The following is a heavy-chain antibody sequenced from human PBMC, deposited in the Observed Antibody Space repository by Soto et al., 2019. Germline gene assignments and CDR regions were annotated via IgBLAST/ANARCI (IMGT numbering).Heavy chain of an antibody. Sequence: TSETLSLTCTVSGGSVSSGSYYWSWIRQPPGKGLEWIGYIYYSGSTNYNPSLKSRVTISVDTSKNQFSLKLSSVTAADTAVYYCARASCDYLYYSSYGMDFWGQGTTVTLSS. V-gene: IGHV4-61*01. CDR1: GGSVSSGSYY. CDR2: IYYSGST. CDR3: ARASCDYLYYSSYGMDF. J-gene: IGHJ6*02. D-gene: IGHD4-17*01.